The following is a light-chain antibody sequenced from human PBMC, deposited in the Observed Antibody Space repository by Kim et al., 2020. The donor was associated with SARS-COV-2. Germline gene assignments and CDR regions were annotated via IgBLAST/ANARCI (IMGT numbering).Light chain of an antibody. J-gene: IGKJ4*01. CDR1: QGISNY. V-gene: IGKV1-27*01. CDR3: QQYDSAPRT. CDR2: AAS. Sequence: AFVGDRVTIPCRASQGISNYLAWYQQKPGKVPTLLVFAASTLQSGVPSRFSGSGAGADFTLTISSLQPEDVATYYCQQYDSAPRTFGGGTKVDIK.